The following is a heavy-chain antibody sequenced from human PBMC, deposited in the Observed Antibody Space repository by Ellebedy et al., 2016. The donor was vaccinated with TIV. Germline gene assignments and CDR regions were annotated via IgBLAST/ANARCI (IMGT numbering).Heavy chain of an antibody. CDR1: GGNFRDYY. CDR3: ARDYYGSGSLYGMDV. J-gene: IGHJ6*02. D-gene: IGHD3-10*01. CDR2: ISSSSSYT. Sequence: GESLKISXAAAGGNFRDYYMSWIRQAPGKGLEWVSYISSSSSYTNYADSVKGRFTISRDNAKNSLYLQMNSLRAEDTAVYYCARDYYGSGSLYGMDVWGQGTTVTVSS. V-gene: IGHV3-11*06.